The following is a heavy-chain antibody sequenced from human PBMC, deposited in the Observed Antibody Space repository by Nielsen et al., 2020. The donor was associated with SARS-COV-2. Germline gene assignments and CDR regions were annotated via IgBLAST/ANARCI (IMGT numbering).Heavy chain of an antibody. CDR3: ARRQHSGSLDFDY. D-gene: IGHD3-3*02. J-gene: IGHJ4*02. CDR1: GYSFTSYW. Sequence: GESLKISCKGSGYSFTSYWIGWVRQMPGKGMEWLGIIYPGDSDTRYSPSFQGQVTISADKSITTADLQWSSLKASDTAMYYCARRQHSGSLDFDYWGQGTLVTVSS. V-gene: IGHV5-51*01. CDR2: IYPGDSDT.